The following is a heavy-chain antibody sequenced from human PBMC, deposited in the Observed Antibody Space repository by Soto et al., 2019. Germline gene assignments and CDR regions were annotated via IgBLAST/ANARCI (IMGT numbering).Heavy chain of an antibody. CDR2: ISSNGGST. D-gene: IGHD4-17*01. CDR1: GFTFSSYA. Sequence: GESLKISCSASGFTFSSYAMHWVRQAPGKGLEYVSAISSNGGSTYYADSVKGRLTISRDNSKNTLYLQMSSLRAEDTAVYYCVKDRLLILDYGDYVGLFPQYGMDVWGQGTTVTVSS. V-gene: IGHV3-64D*08. CDR3: VKDRLLILDYGDYVGLFPQYGMDV. J-gene: IGHJ6*02.